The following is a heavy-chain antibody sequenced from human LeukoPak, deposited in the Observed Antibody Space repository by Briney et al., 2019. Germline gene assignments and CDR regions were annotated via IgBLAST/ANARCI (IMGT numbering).Heavy chain of an antibody. CDR1: GFIFNSYG. CDR2: ISYDGSNK. Sequence: GGSLRLSCAASGFIFNSYGMHWVRQAPGKGLEWVAVISYDGSNKYYADSVKDRFAISRDNSKNTLYLQMNSLRAEDTAVYYCAKDSSTWYGWFDPWGQGTLATVSS. D-gene: IGHD6-13*01. V-gene: IGHV3-30*18. J-gene: IGHJ5*02. CDR3: AKDSSTWYGWFDP.